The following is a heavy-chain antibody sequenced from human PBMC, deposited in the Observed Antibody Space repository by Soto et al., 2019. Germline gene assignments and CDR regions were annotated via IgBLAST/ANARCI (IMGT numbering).Heavy chain of an antibody. V-gene: IGHV3-23*01. CDR3: AKGFIVVVTGIRPDDEFDA. J-gene: IGHJ5*01. Sequence: PGGSLRLSCAASGFTFGNYGMNWVRQAPGKGLDWVSGISGGGGSTYYADSVKGRFTISRDPSKNTIFLEMNSLRAEDTAVYYCAKGFIVVVTGIRPDDEFDAWGQGTLVTVSS. D-gene: IGHD2-21*02. CDR2: ISGGGGST. CDR1: GFTFGNYG.